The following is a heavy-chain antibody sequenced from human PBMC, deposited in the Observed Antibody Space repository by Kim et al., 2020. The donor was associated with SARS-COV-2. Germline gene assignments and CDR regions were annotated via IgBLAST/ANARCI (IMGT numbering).Heavy chain of an antibody. CDR3: ARARPGIAVAGTRDFDY. J-gene: IGHJ4*02. D-gene: IGHD6-19*01. V-gene: IGHV3-11*06. Sequence: VKGRFTISRDTAKNSLYLQMNSLRAEDTAVYYCARARPGIAVAGTRDFDYWGQGTLVTVSS.